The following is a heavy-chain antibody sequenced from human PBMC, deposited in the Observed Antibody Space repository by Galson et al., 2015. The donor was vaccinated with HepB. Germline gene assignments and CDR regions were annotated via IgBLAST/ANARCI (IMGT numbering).Heavy chain of an antibody. CDR3: TTDPVRVLWFGMLLGG. V-gene: IGHV3-15*01. CDR2: IKSKPDGGAT. D-gene: IGHD3-10*01. Sequence: SLRLSCAVSGFTLSLASMGWVRQAPGKGLEWLGQIKSKPDGGATDYAAAVKGRFTISRDDSRNTLYLQMDSLRTEDTAVYYCTTDPVRVLWFGMLLGGWGQGTLVTVSS. CDR1: GFTLSLAS. J-gene: IGHJ4*02.